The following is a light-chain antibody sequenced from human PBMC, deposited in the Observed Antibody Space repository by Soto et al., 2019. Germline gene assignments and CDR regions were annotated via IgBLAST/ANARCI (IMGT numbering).Light chain of an antibody. CDR2: GAI. CDR1: QAVSNAY. J-gene: IGKJ2*01. CDR3: RQFASSPYN. Sequence: EIVLTQSPDTLSSSPGERATLSCRASQAVSNAYLAWYQHKPGEVPRLLIHGAIHRATGIPDRFSGGGSGTDCTLTLNRLEPEDVAVYYCRQFASSPYNFGQGTQVEIK. V-gene: IGKV3-20*01.